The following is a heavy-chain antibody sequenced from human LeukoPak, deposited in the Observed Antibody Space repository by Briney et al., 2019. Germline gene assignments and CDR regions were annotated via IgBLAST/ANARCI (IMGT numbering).Heavy chain of an antibody. Sequence: SETLSLTCTVPGGSISSYYWSWIRQPPGKGLEWIGYIYYSGSTNYNPSLKSRVTISVDTSKNQFSLKLSSVTAADTAVYYCASDSSGYYWDAFDIWGQGTMVTVSS. CDR3: ASDSSGYYWDAFDI. D-gene: IGHD3-22*01. CDR1: GGSISSYY. V-gene: IGHV4-59*01. CDR2: IYYSGST. J-gene: IGHJ3*02.